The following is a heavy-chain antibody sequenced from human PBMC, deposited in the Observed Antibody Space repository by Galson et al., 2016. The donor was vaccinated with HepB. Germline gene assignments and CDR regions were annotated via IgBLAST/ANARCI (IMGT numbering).Heavy chain of an antibody. Sequence: SLRLSCAASGFTFSSYGMHWVRQAPGKGLEWVAVISYDGSNKHYGDSVKGQFTISRDNSKNTLYLQMNSLRVEDTAVYYCARGVGGWFVFDCWGQGTLVTVSS. CDR1: GFTFSSYG. CDR2: ISYDGSNK. D-gene: IGHD6-19*01. J-gene: IGHJ4*02. CDR3: ARGVGGWFVFDC. V-gene: IGHV3-33*05.